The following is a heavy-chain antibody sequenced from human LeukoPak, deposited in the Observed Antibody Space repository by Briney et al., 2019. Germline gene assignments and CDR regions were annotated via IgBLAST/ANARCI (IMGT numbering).Heavy chain of an antibody. J-gene: IGHJ5*02. CDR1: GGSISSGGYY. Sequence: SETLSLTCTVSGGSISSGGYYWSWIRQHPGKGLEWIGYIYYSGSTYYNPSLKSRVTISVDTSKNQFSLKLSSVTAADTAVYYCARLGGAYNWSDPWGQGTLVTVSS. CDR3: ARLGGAYNWSDP. CDR2: IYYSGST. D-gene: IGHD1-26*01. V-gene: IGHV4-31*03.